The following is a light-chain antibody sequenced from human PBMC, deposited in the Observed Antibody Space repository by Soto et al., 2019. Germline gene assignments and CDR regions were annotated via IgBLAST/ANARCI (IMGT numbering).Light chain of an antibody. J-gene: IGLJ2*01. V-gene: IGLV1-44*01. Sequence: QAVVTQSPSASGTPGQRVIIACSGSSSNIGSNHVNWYRHLPGAAPKLLIFRSDQRPSGVPDRFSGSKSGTTASLAISGLQSGHEADYYCAAWDDSRYGVVFGGGTKLTVL. CDR1: SSNIGSNH. CDR2: RSD. CDR3: AAWDDSRYGVV.